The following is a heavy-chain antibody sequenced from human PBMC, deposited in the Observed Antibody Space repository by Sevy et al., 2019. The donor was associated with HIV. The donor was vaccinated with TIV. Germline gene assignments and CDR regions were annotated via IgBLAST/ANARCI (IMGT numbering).Heavy chain of an antibody. D-gene: IGHD4-17*01. CDR3: ARDRDGDYVFDY. CDR2: ISSSSSYI. CDR1: GFTFSSYS. Sequence: GESLKISCAASGFTFSSYSMNWVRQAPGKGLEWVSSISSSSSYIYYADSVKGRFTISRDNAKNSLYLQMNSLRAEDTAVYYCARDRDGDYVFDYWGQGTLVTVSS. V-gene: IGHV3-21*01. J-gene: IGHJ4*02.